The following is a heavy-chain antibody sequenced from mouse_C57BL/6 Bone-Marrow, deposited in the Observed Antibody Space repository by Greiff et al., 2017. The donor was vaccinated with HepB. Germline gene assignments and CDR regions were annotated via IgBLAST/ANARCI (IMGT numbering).Heavy chain of an antibody. CDR1: GFTFTDYY. J-gene: IGHJ1*03. Sequence: EVKLVESGGGLVQPGGSLSLSCAASGFTFTDYYMSWVRQPPGKALEWLGFIRNKANGYTTEYSASVKGRFTISRDNSHSILYLQMNALRAEDSATDYCARYNTTGGYFDVWGTGTTVTVSS. CDR2: IRNKANGYTT. CDR3: ARYNTTGGYFDV. D-gene: IGHD1-1*01. V-gene: IGHV7-3*01.